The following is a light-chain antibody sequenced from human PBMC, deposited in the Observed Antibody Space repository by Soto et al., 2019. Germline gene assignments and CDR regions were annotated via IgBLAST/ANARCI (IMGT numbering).Light chain of an antibody. J-gene: IGKJ1*01. CDR2: KAS. CDR3: QQYDTYPWT. V-gene: IGKV1-5*03. Sequence: DIQMTQSPSTLSASVGDRVTITCRARQSISSWLAWYQQKPGKAPKVLIYKASSLQSGVPSRFSGSGSGTELTLTISSLQPDDFATYYCQQYDTYPWTFGEGTKVEIK. CDR1: QSISSW.